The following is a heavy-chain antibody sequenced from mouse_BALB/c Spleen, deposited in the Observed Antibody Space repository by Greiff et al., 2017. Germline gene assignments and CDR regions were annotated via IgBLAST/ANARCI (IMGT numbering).Heavy chain of an antibody. V-gene: IGHV3-2*02. CDR3: ARWGLRRETLYYAMDY. CDR2: ISYSGST. D-gene: IGHD2-4*01. J-gene: IGHJ4*01. Sequence: EVKLMESGPGLVKPSQSLSLTCTVTGYSITSDYAWNWIRQFPGNKLEWMGYISYSGSTSYNPSLKSRISITRDTSKNQFFLQLNSVTTEDTATYYCARWGLRRETLYYAMDYWGQGTSVTVSS. CDR1: GYSITSDYA.